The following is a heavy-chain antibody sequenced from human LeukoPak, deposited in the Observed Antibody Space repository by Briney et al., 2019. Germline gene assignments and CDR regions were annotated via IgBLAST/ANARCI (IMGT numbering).Heavy chain of an antibody. CDR1: GDSISGYNYF. CDR2: IYYRGNT. Sequence: SETLSLICTVSGDSISGYNYFWGWIRQPPGKGLEWVGSIYYRGNTYYNPSLKSRVTLSADTSKNQFSLKVTSVTAADTAVYYCARASSGYYWDFDYWGQGALVTVSS. V-gene: IGHV4-39*01. D-gene: IGHD3-22*01. CDR3: ARASSGYYWDFDY. J-gene: IGHJ4*02.